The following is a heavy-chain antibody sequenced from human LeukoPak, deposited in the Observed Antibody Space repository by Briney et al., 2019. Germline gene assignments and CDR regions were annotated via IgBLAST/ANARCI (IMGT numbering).Heavy chain of an antibody. V-gene: IGHV1-18*01. CDR3: AGPWDQVGFDP. D-gene: IGHD1-26*01. J-gene: IGHJ5*02. CDR2: ISAYNGNT. Sequence: ASVKVSCKASGYTFSSYGISWVRQAPGQGLEWLGYISAYNGNTNYAQKVQGRITMTTDTSTSTAYMEMRSLRSDDTAVYYCAGPWDQVGFDPWGQGTLVSVSS. CDR1: GYTFSSYG.